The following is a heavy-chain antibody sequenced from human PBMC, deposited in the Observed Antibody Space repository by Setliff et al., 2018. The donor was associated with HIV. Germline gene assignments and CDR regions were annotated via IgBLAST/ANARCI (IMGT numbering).Heavy chain of an antibody. D-gene: IGHD3-10*01. J-gene: IGHJ4*02. Sequence: PSETLSLTCTVSGDSISSGSHYWSWIRQPAGKGLEWIGHIYTGGSTYYNPSLKSRVTISVDTSKNQFSLKLSSVTAADTAVYYCARHGYYGSGSYRSPLDYWGQGTLVTVSS. CDR2: IYTGGST. V-gene: IGHV4-61*09. CDR1: GDSISSGSHY. CDR3: ARHGYYGSGSYRSPLDY.